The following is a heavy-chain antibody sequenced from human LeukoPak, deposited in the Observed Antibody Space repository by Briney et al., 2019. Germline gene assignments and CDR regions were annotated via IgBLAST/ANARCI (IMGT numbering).Heavy chain of an antibody. CDR2: INPNSGDT. Sequence: ASVKVSCKASGYTFTGYYMHWVRQAPGQGLEWMGWINPNSGDTNYAQKFQGRVTMTRDTSISTAYMELSGLISDDTAVYYCAKDQGRGYTYGLYYFGYWGQGTLVTVSS. D-gene: IGHD5-18*01. CDR3: AKDQGRGYTYGLYYFGY. J-gene: IGHJ4*02. CDR1: GYTFTGYY. V-gene: IGHV1-2*02.